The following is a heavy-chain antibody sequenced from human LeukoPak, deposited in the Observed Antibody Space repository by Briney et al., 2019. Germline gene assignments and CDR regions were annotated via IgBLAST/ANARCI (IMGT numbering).Heavy chain of an antibody. CDR1: GFTFSSYS. D-gene: IGHD2-2*03. J-gene: IGHJ4*02. Sequence: GGSLRLSCAASGFTFSSYSMNWARQAPGKGLEWVSSISSSSTYIYYADSVKGRFTISRDNAKNSLYLQMNSLRAEDTAVYYCARDLGRGYCSSTSCYGVDYWGQGTLVTVSS. CDR3: ARDLGRGYCSSTSCYGVDY. V-gene: IGHV3-21*01. CDR2: ISSSSTYI.